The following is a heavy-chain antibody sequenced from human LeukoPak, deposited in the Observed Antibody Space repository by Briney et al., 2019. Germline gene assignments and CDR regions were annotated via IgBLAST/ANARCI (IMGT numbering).Heavy chain of an antibody. CDR3: ARVLMVGATIQHFDY. D-gene: IGHD1-26*01. V-gene: IGHV1-2*02. CDR1: GYTFTGYY. Sequence: ASVKVSCKASGYTFTGYYMHWVRQAPGPGLEWMGWIKPNSGGTNYAQKFQGRVTMTRDTSISTAYMELSRLGSDDTAVYYCARVLMVGATIQHFDYWGQGTLVTVSS. CDR2: IKPNSGGT. J-gene: IGHJ4*02.